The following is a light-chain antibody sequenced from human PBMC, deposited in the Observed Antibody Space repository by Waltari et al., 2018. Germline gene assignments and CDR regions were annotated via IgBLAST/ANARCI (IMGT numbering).Light chain of an antibody. CDR3: QHRDGPSP. Sequence: DIQMTQSPSSLSASVGDRVTITCRDSQTISNHLNWYQHKPGQAPRLVIFGVSSLRGGGPSRFRGSGSETDFTLTISGLQPEDLATYYCQHRDGPSPFGQGTKLEIK. V-gene: IGKV1-39*01. J-gene: IGKJ2*01. CDR1: QTISNH. CDR2: GVS.